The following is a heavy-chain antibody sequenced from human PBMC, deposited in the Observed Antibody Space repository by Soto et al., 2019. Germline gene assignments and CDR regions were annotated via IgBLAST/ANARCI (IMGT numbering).Heavy chain of an antibody. V-gene: IGHV4-59*01. D-gene: IGHD1-1*01. CDR1: GVSINDYY. CDR2: IYYTGAT. J-gene: IGHJ4*01. Sequence: PSETLSLTCTVSGVSINDYYWSWMRQPPGKGLEFVGFIYYTGATDYNPSLKSRVTLSLDTSKKQVSVRLNSVTAAETAIYYCARWNEGLDYWG. CDR3: ARWNEGLDY.